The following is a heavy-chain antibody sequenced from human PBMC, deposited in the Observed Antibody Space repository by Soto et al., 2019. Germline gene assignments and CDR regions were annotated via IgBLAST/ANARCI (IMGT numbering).Heavy chain of an antibody. D-gene: IGHD6-19*01. CDR2: IYYSGST. J-gene: IGHJ4*02. CDR1: GGSISSSSYY. CDR3: ARPKAVAGVRGRDY. V-gene: IGHV4-39*01. Sequence: SETLSLTCTVSGGSISSSSYYWGWIRQPPGKGLEWIGSIYYSGSTYYNPSLKSRVTISVDTSKNQFSLKLSSVTAADTAVYYCARPKAVAGVRGRDYWGQGTLVTVSS.